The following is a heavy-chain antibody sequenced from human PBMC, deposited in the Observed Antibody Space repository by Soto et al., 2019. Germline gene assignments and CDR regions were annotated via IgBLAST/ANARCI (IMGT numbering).Heavy chain of an antibody. CDR1: GYTFTSYA. Sequence: QVQLVQSGAEVKKPGASVKVSCKASGYTFTSYAMHWVRQAPGQRLEWMGWINAGNGNTKYSQKFQGRVTITRDTSVTTAYMELSSLRSEDTAVYYCARGGYSYGTGWFDPWGQGTLVTVSS. CDR3: ARGGYSYGTGWFDP. CDR2: INAGNGNT. D-gene: IGHD5-18*01. J-gene: IGHJ5*02. V-gene: IGHV1-3*01.